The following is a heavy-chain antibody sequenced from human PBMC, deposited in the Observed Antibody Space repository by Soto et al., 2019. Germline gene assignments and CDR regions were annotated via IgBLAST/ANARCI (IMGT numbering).Heavy chain of an antibody. V-gene: IGHV3-74*01. CDR3: TRVRLGCSGGTCFSYGMDV. CDR1: GFTFSGYW. J-gene: IGHJ6*02. Sequence: VQLVESGGGIVEPGGSLRLSCAASGFTFSGYWMYWVRQAPGKGLVWVSRINSEGTSVTYADSVKGRFTISRDNAKNTVYLQMSILRAGDTAVYYCTRVRLGCSGGTCFSYGMDVWGQGTTVTVSS. D-gene: IGHD2-15*01. CDR2: INSEGTSV.